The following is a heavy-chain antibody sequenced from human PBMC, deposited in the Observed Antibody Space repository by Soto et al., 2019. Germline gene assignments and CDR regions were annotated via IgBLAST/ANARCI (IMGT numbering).Heavy chain of an antibody. CDR3: TTECYDSSGYYPCLDY. V-gene: IGHV3-15*01. CDR2: IKSKTDGGTT. Sequence: GGSLRLSCAASGFTFSNAWMSWVRQAPGKGLEWVGRIKSKTDGGTTDYAAPVKGRFTISRDESIITLYLQMNSLKTEDTAVYYCTTECYDSSGYYPCLDYWGQGTLVTVSS. D-gene: IGHD3-22*01. CDR1: GFTFSNAW. J-gene: IGHJ4*02.